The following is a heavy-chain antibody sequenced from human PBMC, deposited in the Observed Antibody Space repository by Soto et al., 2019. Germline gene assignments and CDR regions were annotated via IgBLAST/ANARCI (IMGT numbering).Heavy chain of an antibody. J-gene: IGHJ6*02. CDR3: ARALVYYYGMDV. CDR1: GYTFTSYA. V-gene: IGHV1-3*01. CDR2: INAGNGNT. Sequence: QVQLVQSGAEVKKPGASVKVSCKASGYTFTSYAMHWVRQAPGQRLEWMGWINAGNGNTKYSQKFQGRVTITRDTSASTAYMELRSLRSEDTAVYYCARALVYYYGMDVWGQGTTVTVSS.